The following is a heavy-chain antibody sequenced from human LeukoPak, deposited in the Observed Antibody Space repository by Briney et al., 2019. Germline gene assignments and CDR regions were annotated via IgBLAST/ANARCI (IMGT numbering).Heavy chain of an antibody. D-gene: IGHD3-22*01. Sequence: PPETLSLTCTVSGDSISGFYWNWIRQPPGKGLEWIGYIYYSGSTNYNPSLKSRVTISVDTSKNQFSLKLSSVTAADTAVYYCARQPPYYYDSSGYFDYWGQGTLVTVSS. CDR2: IYYSGST. J-gene: IGHJ4*02. CDR3: ARQPPYYYDSSGYFDY. V-gene: IGHV4-59*08. CDR1: GDSISGFY.